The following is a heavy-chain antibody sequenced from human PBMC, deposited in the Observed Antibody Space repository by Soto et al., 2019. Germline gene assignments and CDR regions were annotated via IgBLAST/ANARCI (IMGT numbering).Heavy chain of an antibody. J-gene: IGHJ6*02. CDR2: ISAYNGNT. CDR1: GYSFTTYG. CDR3: ARAGPAPYYSYGMDV. V-gene: IGHV1-18*01. Sequence: QVQLVQSGGEVKKPGASVKVSCKTSGYSFTTYGISWVRQAPGQGLEWMGWISAYNGNTNYAQKLQDRVTMTTDTSTSTAYMELRRLRSDDTAVYYWARAGPAPYYSYGMDVWGQGSTVTVSS.